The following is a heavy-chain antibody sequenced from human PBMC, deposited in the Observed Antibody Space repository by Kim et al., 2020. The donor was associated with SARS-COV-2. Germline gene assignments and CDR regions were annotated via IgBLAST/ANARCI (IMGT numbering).Heavy chain of an antibody. CDR3: AREIRQWLVLGGWFDP. D-gene: IGHD6-19*01. Sequence: VKGRFTISRENSKNPLYLQMNSLRAEDTAVYYCAREIRQWLVLGGWFDPWGQGTLVTVSS. J-gene: IGHJ5*02. V-gene: IGHV3-53*01.